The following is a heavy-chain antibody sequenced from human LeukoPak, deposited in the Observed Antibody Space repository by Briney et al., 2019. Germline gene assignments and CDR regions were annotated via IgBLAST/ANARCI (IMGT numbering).Heavy chain of an antibody. CDR2: INGNGGT. Sequence: SETLSLTCTVSGGSIGFYFWSWIRQSAGKGLEWIGRINGNGGTNYNPSLRSRVTMSVDTSKSHFSLNLRPVTAADTSVYYCVRDELRTTYRFSWDPWGQGILVTV. CDR3: VRDELRTTYRFSWDP. CDR1: GGSIGFYF. V-gene: IGHV4-4*07. D-gene: IGHD3-16*02. J-gene: IGHJ5*02.